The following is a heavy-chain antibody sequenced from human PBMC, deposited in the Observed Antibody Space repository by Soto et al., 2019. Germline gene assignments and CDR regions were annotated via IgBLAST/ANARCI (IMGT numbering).Heavy chain of an antibody. CDR2: SYYTGST. J-gene: IGHJ5*02. CDR3: ARSVFP. V-gene: IGHV4-31*03. CDR1: GGSITSGGYY. Sequence: PSETLSLTCTVSGGSITSGGYYWTWIRQHPGKGLELIGYSYYTGSTCYNPSLKSRVTISVDTSKIQFSLKLSSVTAADTAVYYCARSVFPWGQGTLVTVSS.